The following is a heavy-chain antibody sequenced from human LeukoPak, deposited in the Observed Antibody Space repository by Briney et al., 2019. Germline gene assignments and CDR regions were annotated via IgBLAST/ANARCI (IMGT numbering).Heavy chain of an antibody. CDR2: INPNNGGT. J-gene: IGHJ6*03. Sequence: GAAVKVSCKSSGYTFNGYYMHWVRQAPGQGLEWMGWINPNNGGTKYAQNFQGRVTMTRDTSISTAYMEVNRLRSDDTAVYYCARGGLRVMVYRLYYMDVWGKGTTVTVSS. CDR3: ARGGLRVMVYRLYYMDV. CDR1: GYTFNGYY. V-gene: IGHV1-2*02. D-gene: IGHD2-8*01.